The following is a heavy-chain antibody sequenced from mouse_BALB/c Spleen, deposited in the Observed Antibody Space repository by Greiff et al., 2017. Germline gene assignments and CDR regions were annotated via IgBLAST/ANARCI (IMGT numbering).Heavy chain of an antibody. CDR3: ARGTTVVAPFDY. Sequence: EVNVVESGGGLVQPGGSLRLSCATSGFTFTDYYMSWVRQPPGKALEWLGFIRNKANGYTTEYSASVKGRFTISRDNSQSILYLQMNTLRAEDSATYYCARGTTVVAPFDYWGQGTTLTVSS. CDR2: IRNKANGYTT. D-gene: IGHD1-1*01. J-gene: IGHJ2*01. CDR1: GFTFTDYY. V-gene: IGHV7-3*02.